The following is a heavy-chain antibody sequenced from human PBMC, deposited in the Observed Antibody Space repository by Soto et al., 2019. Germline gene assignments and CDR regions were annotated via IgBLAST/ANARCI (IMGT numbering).Heavy chain of an antibody. CDR3: ARVPIHKGYYYDYGMDV. D-gene: IGHD5-18*01. CDR1: GDTSTTYG. J-gene: IGHJ6*02. CDR2: IIPIFGST. V-gene: IGHV1-69*06. Sequence: QVQLVQSGAEVKKPGSSVKVSCKASGDTSTTYGVDWVRQAPGQGPEWMGGIIPIFGSTNYAQKFRDRVTITAEKSTSTVYMEVTSLRSEDTAVYYCARVPIHKGYYYDYGMDVWGQGTTVTVSS.